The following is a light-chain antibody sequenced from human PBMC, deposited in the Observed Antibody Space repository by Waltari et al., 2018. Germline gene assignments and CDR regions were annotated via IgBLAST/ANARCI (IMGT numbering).Light chain of an antibody. CDR2: AAS. J-gene: IGKJ3*01. V-gene: IGKV1-39*01. CDR1: QSISSY. Sequence: DIQMTQSPSSLSASVGDRVTITCRASQSISSYLNWYQQKPGKAPKLLIYAASRLQSGVPSRFSGRGSGTDCTLTISSLQPEDFATYYCQQSYSTLFSFGPGTKVDSK. CDR3: QQSYSTLFS.